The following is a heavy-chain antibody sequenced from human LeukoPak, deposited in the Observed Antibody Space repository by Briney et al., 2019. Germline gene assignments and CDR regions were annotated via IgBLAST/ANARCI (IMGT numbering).Heavy chain of an antibody. CDR1: GYTFTGYY. D-gene: IGHD2-2*01. V-gene: IGHV1-2*04. J-gene: IGHJ5*02. Sequence: ASVKVSCKASGYTFTGYYMHWVRQAPGQGLEWMGWIDPNSGGTNYAQKFQGWVTMTRDTSISTAYMALSRLRSDDTAVYYCARGIGYCSSTSCPNWFDPWGQGTLVTVSS. CDR3: ARGIGYCSSTSCPNWFDP. CDR2: IDPNSGGT.